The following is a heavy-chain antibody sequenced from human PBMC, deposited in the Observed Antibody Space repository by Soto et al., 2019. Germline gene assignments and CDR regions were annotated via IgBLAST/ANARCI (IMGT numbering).Heavy chain of an antibody. CDR2: IYYSGST. CDR1: GGSISSSSYY. CDR3: ARQAGYSSSWDHDGGNGFGP. D-gene: IGHD6-13*01. J-gene: IGHJ5*02. Sequence: SETLSLTCTVSGGSISSSSYYWGWIRQPPGKGLDWIGSIYYSGSTYYNPSLKSRVTISVDTSKNQFSLKLSSVTAADTAVYYCARQAGYSSSWDHDGGNGFGPWGQGTLVTVSS. V-gene: IGHV4-39*01.